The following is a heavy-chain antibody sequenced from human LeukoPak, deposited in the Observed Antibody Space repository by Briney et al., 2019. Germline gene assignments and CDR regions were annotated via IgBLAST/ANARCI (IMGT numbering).Heavy chain of an antibody. J-gene: IGHJ4*02. V-gene: IGHV1-18*01. CDR1: GYTFNRYG. D-gene: IGHD5-18*01. CDR2: ISAYDGNT. CDR3: ARDGGYRGDY. Sequence: ASVKVSCKASGYTFNRYGVRWVRQAPGQGLEWMGWISAYDGNTHYPQKLQGRVTMTTDTSTSTAYMELRSLRSDDTAVYYCARDGGYRGDYWGQGTLVTVSS.